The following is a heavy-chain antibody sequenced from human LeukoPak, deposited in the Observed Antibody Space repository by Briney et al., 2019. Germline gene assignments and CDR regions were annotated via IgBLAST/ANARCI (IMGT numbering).Heavy chain of an antibody. CDR2: IYYTGCT. CDR1: GGSISTYY. J-gene: IGHJ2*01. CDR3: ARREDFWYFDL. V-gene: IGHV4-59*08. Sequence: ASETLSLTCTISGGSISTYYWSWIRQPPGKGLEWIGYIYYTGCTNYNPSLKSRVTFSVDTSKNHFSLKLISVTAADTAVYYCARREDFWYFDLWGRGTLVTVSS.